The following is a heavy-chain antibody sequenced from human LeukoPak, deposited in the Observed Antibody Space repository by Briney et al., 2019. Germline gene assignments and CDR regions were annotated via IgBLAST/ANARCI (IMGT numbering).Heavy chain of an antibody. CDR1: GFTFSSYG. V-gene: IGHV3-30*02. Sequence: GGSLRLSCAASGFTFSSYGMHWVRQAPGKGLEWVAFIRYDGSNKYYADSVKGRFTISRDNSKNTLYLQMNSPRAEDTAVYYCAKRRRFGEPPPYDYWGQGTLVTVSS. D-gene: IGHD3-10*01. CDR3: AKRRRFGEPPPYDY. J-gene: IGHJ4*02. CDR2: IRYDGSNK.